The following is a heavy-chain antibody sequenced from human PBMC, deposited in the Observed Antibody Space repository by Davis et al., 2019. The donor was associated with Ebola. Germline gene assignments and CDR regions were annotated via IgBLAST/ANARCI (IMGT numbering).Heavy chain of an antibody. Sequence: AASVKVSCKASGYTFRSYGISWVRQAPGQGLEWMGWINSHNGNTNYAQKIQGRVTMTSDTSTSTAYLALRSLRSDDTAVYYCARDQFQDYSNYAQVRFDPWGQGTLVTVS. CDR1: GYTFRSYG. V-gene: IGHV1-18*01. J-gene: IGHJ5*02. D-gene: IGHD4-11*01. CDR3: ARDQFQDYSNYAQVRFDP. CDR2: INSHNGNT.